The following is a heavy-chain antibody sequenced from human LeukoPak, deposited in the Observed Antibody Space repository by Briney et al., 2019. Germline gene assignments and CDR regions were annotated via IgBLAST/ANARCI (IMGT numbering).Heavy chain of an antibody. CDR2: INPIFEKP. Sequence: SVKVSCKASGGTFSSYAISWVRQAPGQGLEWMGGINPIFEKPTYAQRFHGRVTITADESTSTAYMELSSLRSEDTAVYYCARGSGSPSLDYYYYMDVWGKGTTVTISS. CDR3: ARGSGSPSLDYYYYMDV. CDR1: GGTFSSYA. J-gene: IGHJ6*03. V-gene: IGHV1-69*13. D-gene: IGHD3-10*01.